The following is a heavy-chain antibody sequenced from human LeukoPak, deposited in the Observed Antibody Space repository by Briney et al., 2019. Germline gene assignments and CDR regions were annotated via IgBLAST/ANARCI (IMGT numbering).Heavy chain of an antibody. D-gene: IGHD6-13*01. CDR2: ISYDGSNK. CDR3: AKTGAAAPPFDY. J-gene: IGHJ4*02. CDR1: GFTFSSYA. V-gene: IGHV3-30-3*02. Sequence: PGGSLRLSCAASGFTFSSYAMHWVRQAPGKGLEWVAVISYDGSNKYYADSVKGRFTISRDNSKNTLYLQMNSLRAEDTAVYYCAKTGAAAPPFDYWGQGTLVTVSS.